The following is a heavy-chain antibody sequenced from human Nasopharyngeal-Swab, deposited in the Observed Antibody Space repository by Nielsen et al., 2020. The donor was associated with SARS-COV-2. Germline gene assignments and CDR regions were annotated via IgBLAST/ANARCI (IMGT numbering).Heavy chain of an antibody. V-gene: IGHV4-39*01. D-gene: IGHD4-17*01. J-gene: IGHJ6*03. Sequence: SETLSLTCTVSGGSISSSSYYWGWIRQPPGKGLEWIGSIYYSGSTYYNPSLKSRVTISVDTSKNQFSPKLSSVTAADTAVYYCARHLPRDGEEYYYYMDVWGKGTTVTVSS. CDR1: GGSISSSSYY. CDR3: ARHLPRDGEEYYYYMDV. CDR2: IYYSGST.